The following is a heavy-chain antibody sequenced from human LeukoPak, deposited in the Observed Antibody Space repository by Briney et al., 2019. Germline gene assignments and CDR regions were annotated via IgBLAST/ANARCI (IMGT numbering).Heavy chain of an antibody. Sequence: GGSLRLSCAASGFTVSSNYMSWVRQAPGKGLEWVSVIYSGGSTYYADSVKGRFTISRDNSKNTLYLQMNSLRAEDTAVYYCARDRFTTGTNYYYYYYYMDVWGKGTTVTISS. V-gene: IGHV3-66*01. CDR2: IYSGGST. CDR1: GFTVSSNY. CDR3: ARDRFTTGTNYYYYYYYMDV. J-gene: IGHJ6*03. D-gene: IGHD1-1*01.